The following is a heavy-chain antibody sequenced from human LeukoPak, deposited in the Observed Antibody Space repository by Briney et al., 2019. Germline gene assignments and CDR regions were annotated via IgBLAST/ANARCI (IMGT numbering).Heavy chain of an antibody. J-gene: IGHJ4*02. CDR1: GFTFSSYA. V-gene: IGHV3-23*01. Sequence: GGSLRLSCAASGFTFSSYAMSWVRQAPGKGLEWVSAISGSGGSTYYADSVKGRFTISRDNSKNTLYLQMNSLRADDTAVYYCAKGPSRRGELLGFWGQGTLVTVSS. CDR3: AKGPSRRGELLGF. D-gene: IGHD1-26*01. CDR2: ISGSGGST.